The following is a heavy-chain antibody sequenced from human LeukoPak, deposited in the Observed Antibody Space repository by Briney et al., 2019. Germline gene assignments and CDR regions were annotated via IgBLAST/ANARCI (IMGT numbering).Heavy chain of an antibody. CDR2: IRSKAYGGTT. D-gene: IGHD2-2*01. CDR3: MSQAEYQLQMEGYYYYYMDV. V-gene: IGHV3-49*04. Sequence: GGSPRLSCTASGFTFGDYAMSWVRQAPGKGLEWVGFIRSKAYGGTTEYAASVKGRFTISRDDSKSIAYLQMNSLKTEDTAVYYCMSQAEYQLQMEGYYYYYMDVWGKGTTVTVSS. CDR1: GFTFGDYA. J-gene: IGHJ6*03.